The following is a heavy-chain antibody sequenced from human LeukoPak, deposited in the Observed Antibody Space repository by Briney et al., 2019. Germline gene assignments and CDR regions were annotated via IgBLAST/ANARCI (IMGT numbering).Heavy chain of an antibody. CDR2: ISAYNGNT. J-gene: IGHJ6*03. Sequence: ASVNVSCKASGYIFTTYGISWVRQAPGQGLEWMGWISAYNGNTNYAQSLQGRVTMTTDTSTSTAYMELRSLRSDDTGVFYCATSNSGYDYPYYYYYMDVWGKGTTVTVSS. CDR1: GYIFTTYG. D-gene: IGHD5-12*01. CDR3: ATSNSGYDYPYYYYYMDV. V-gene: IGHV1-18*01.